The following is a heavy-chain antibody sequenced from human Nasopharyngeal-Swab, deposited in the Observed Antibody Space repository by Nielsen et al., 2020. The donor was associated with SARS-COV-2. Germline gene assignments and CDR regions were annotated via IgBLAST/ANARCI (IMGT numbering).Heavy chain of an antibody. J-gene: IGHJ4*02. CDR3: ARGPTYRL. CDR1: GGSFSGYY. Sequence: SETLSLTCAVYGGSFSGYYWSWIRQPPGKGLEWIGEINHSGSTSYNPSLKSRVTISVDTSKNQFSLKLSSVTAADTAVYYCARGPTYRLWGQGTLVTVSS. V-gene: IGHV4-34*01. CDR2: INHSGST. D-gene: IGHD2/OR15-2a*01.